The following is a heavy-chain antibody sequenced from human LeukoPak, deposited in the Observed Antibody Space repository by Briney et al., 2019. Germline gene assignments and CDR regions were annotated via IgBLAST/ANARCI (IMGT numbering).Heavy chain of an antibody. Sequence: SETLSLTCTASGGSISSSNYYWGWIRQPPGKGLEWIGSIYYSGSTYYNPSLKSRVTISVDTSNNQLSLKLSSVTAADTAVYYCVRDLRGLYDSSFFDLWGRGTLVTVSS. V-gene: IGHV4-39*07. D-gene: IGHD3-22*01. CDR2: IYYSGST. CDR1: GGSISSSNYY. J-gene: IGHJ2*01. CDR3: VRDLRGLYDSSFFDL.